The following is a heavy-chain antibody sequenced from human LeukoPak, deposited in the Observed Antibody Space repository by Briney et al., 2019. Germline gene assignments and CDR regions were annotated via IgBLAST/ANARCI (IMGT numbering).Heavy chain of an antibody. D-gene: IGHD1-7*01. CDR3: ARQVELPDAFDI. CDR2: IYYSEST. V-gene: IGHV4-59*01. J-gene: IGHJ3*02. CDR1: GGSISSDY. Sequence: SETLSLTCTVSGGSISSDYWSWIRQPPGKGLEWIGYIYYSESTNYNPSLKSRVTISVDTSKNQFSLKLSAVTAADTAVYYCARQVELPDAFDIWGQGTMVTVSS.